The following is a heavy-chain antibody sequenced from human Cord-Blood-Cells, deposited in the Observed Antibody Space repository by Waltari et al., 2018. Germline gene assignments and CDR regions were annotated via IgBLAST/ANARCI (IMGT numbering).Heavy chain of an antibody. CDR2: IIPILGIA. D-gene: IGHD3-10*01. Sequence: QVQLVQSGAEVKKPGSSVKVYCKASGGTFSSYAISWVRQAPGQGLEWMGRIIPILGIANYAQKFQGRVTITADKSTSTAYMELSSLRSEDTAVYYCARDQRDRGFDYWGQGTLVTVSS. CDR1: GGTFSSYA. V-gene: IGHV1-69*09. CDR3: ARDQRDRGFDY. J-gene: IGHJ4*02.